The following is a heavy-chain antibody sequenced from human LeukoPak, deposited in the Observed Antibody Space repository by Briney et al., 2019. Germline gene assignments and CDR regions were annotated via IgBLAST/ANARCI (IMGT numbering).Heavy chain of an antibody. CDR1: GFTFSSYG. D-gene: IGHD4-23*01. Sequence: GGSLRLSCAASGFTFSSYGMIWVRQAPGKGLEWVSGISGSGGSTYVADSVKGRFTVSRDNSKNTLYLQMNSLRADDTAVYYCAKGYGGNSLDYWGQGTLVTVSS. V-gene: IGHV3-23*01. J-gene: IGHJ4*02. CDR3: AKGYGGNSLDY. CDR2: ISGSGGST.